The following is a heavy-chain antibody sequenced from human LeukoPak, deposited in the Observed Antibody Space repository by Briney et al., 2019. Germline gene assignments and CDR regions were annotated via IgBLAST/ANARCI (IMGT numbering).Heavy chain of an antibody. CDR1: GFSFTDSA. D-gene: IGHD3-3*01. V-gene: IGHV3-23*01. J-gene: IGHJ5*02. Sequence: GGSLRLSCAASGFSFTDSAVSWVRHSPGGGLRWGSSISDTGGRTYYADSVKGRFAITRDNSRNTVTLQMNSLTPGDTARYYCAKGGQDFDFWRFDLWGQGILVTVSS. CDR3: AKGGQDFDFWRFDL. CDR2: ISDTGGRT.